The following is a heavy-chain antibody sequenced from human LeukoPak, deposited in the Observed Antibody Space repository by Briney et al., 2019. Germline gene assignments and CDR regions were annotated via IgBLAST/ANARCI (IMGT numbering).Heavy chain of an antibody. CDR3: TGAGGYSPRAPGGY. J-gene: IGHJ4*02. D-gene: IGHD5-18*01. V-gene: IGHV3-30-3*01. Sequence: GGSLRLSCAASGFTFSSYAMHWVRQAPGKGLEWVAVISYDGSNKYYADSVKGRFTISRDNSKNTLYLQMNSLRAEDTAVYYCTGAGGYSPRAPGGYWGQGTLVTVSS. CDR1: GFTFSSYA. CDR2: ISYDGSNK.